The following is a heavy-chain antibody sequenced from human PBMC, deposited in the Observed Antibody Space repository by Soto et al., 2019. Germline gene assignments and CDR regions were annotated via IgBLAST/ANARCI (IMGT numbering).Heavy chain of an antibody. J-gene: IGHJ6*02. V-gene: IGHV3-15*01. D-gene: IGHD2-15*01. CDR2: IKSKTDGGTT. Sequence: GGSLRLSCAASGFTFSNAWMSWVRQAPGKGLEWVGRIKSKTDGGTTDYAAPVKGRFTISRDDSKNTLYLQMNSLKTEDTAVHYCTTDAKVAARYYGMDVRGQGTTVTVSS. CDR1: GFTFSNAW. CDR3: TTDAKVAARYYGMDV.